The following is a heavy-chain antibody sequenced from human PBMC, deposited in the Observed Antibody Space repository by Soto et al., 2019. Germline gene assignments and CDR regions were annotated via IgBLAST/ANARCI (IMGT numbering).Heavy chain of an antibody. Sequence: GASVKVSCKASGYTFTSYSISWVRQAPGQGLEWMWWINVFNGNTKYAQKFQGRVTMTTDTSTSTVYMELRSLTSDDTAVYYCARGGVAVTTGLSGYWGRRTLGAVGS. J-gene: IGHJ4*02. CDR2: INVFNGNT. CDR3: ARGGVAVTTGLSGY. CDR1: GYTFTSYS. D-gene: IGHD4-4*01. V-gene: IGHV1-18*01.